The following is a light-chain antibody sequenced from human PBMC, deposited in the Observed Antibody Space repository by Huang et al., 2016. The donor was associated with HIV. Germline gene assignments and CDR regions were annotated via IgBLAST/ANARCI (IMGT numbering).Light chain of an antibody. CDR2: ELS. V-gene: IGKV2D-29*02. CDR3: MQTIEPAT. J-gene: IGKJ1*01. Sequence: DVVMTQTPLSLSVTPGQPASISCKSSQTLLHTDGKTYLYWYLQRPGQSPQLLFSELSSRLSGVPDRFSGSGSGTDFTLRISRVEAEDFGVYYCMQTIEPATFGQGTKLEIK. CDR1: QTLLHTDGKTY.